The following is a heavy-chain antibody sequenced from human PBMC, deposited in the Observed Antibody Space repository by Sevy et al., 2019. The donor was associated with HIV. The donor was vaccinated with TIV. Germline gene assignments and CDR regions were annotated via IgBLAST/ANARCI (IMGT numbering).Heavy chain of an antibody. CDR3: ARDSAETAALDF. CDR1: GFAFSSYT. J-gene: IGHJ4*02. D-gene: IGHD5-18*01. Sequence: GGSLRLSCAASGFAFSSYTMNWVRQAPGKGLEWVSCISSGSRSTYYADSVKGRFTISRDNAKNLVYMHMNSLRDEDTAVYYCARDSAETAALDFWGQGTLVTVSS. CDR2: ISSGSRST. V-gene: IGHV3-48*02.